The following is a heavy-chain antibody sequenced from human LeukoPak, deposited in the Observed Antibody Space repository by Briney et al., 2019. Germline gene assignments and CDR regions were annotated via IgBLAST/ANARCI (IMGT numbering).Heavy chain of an antibody. J-gene: IGHJ3*02. CDR2: INGDGNTI. D-gene: IGHD6-13*01. V-gene: IGHV3-74*01. CDR3: ARFTAAAGDDAFDI. CDR1: GFTFSSYW. Sequence: GGSLRPSCAASGFTFSSYWMHWVRQAPGKGLVWVSRINGDGNTINYADSVRGRFTIYRDNAKNTMYLQMNSLRAEDTAVYYCARFTAAAGDDAFDIWGQGTMVTVSS.